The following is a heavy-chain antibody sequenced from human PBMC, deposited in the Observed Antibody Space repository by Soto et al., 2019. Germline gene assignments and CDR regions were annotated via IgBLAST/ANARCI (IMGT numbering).Heavy chain of an antibody. Sequence: ASVKVSCKASGYTFTDYYMHWVRQAPGQGLEWMGWINPNSGAASYAQRFQGRVTMTRDTSISTAYMELSRLTSDDTAVYYCAREGGDIVQMVYALPWYWGQGTLVTVSS. CDR1: GYTFTDYY. CDR2: INPNSGAA. J-gene: IGHJ4*02. CDR3: AREGGDIVQMVYALPWY. V-gene: IGHV1-2*02. D-gene: IGHD2-8*01.